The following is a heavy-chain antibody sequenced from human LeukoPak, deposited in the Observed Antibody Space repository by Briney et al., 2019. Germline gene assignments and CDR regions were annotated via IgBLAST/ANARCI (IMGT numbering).Heavy chain of an antibody. J-gene: IGHJ6*02. CDR3: ARGPSWDYGMDV. Sequence: SQTLSLTCTVPGGSISSGDYYWSWIRQPPGKGLEWIGYIYYSGSTYYNPSLKSRVTISVDTSKNQFSLKLSSVTAADTAVYYCARGPSWDYGMDVWGQGTTVTVSS. CDR1: GGSISSGDYY. CDR2: IYYSGST. V-gene: IGHV4-30-4*01. D-gene: IGHD1-26*01.